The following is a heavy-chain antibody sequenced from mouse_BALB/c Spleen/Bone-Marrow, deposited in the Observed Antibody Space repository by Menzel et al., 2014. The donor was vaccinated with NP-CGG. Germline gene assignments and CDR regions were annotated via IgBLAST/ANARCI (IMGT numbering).Heavy chain of an antibody. CDR2: IYPGSGST. Sequence: LQQSGSELVRPGASVKLSCKASGYTFTSYWMHWVKQRPGQGLEWIGNIYPGSGSTNYDEKFKSKGTLTVDTSSSTAYMHLSSQTSKDSAVYYCTEGGTTAFDYWDEGTTLAVSS. V-gene: IGHV1S22*01. CDR1: GYTFTSYW. J-gene: IGHJ2*01. CDR3: TEGGTTAFDY. D-gene: IGHD1-2*01.